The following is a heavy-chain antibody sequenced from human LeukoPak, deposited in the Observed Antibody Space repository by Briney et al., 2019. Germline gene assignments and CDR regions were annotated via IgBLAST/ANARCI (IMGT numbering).Heavy chain of an antibody. CDR2: IDQDGSET. Sequence: GGALRLSCAASGFTFRSYWMSWVRQAPGKGLEWVANIDQDGSETYYVDSVRGRFTISRDNAKNSLYLQMNSLRAEDTAVYYCASDGHSHANWGQGTLVTVSS. V-gene: IGHV3-7*01. J-gene: IGHJ4*02. CDR1: GFTFRSYW. D-gene: IGHD2-2*01. CDR3: ASDGHSHAN.